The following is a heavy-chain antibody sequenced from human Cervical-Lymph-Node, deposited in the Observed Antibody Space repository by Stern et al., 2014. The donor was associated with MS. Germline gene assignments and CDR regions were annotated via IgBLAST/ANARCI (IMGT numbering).Heavy chain of an antibody. CDR2: INPNGSVT. D-gene: IGHD3-16*01. CDR3: TRAVGGVGRE. Sequence: LEESGPEVKKPGASVMVSCKTSGYTFTNYYIHWVRQAPGQGLEWMGIINPNGSVTASAQKFQGRLTMTRDTSTTTVYMRLITLTSEDTAMYYCTRAVGGVGREWGQGTLVFVSS. CDR1: GYTFTNYY. V-gene: IGHV1-46*01. J-gene: IGHJ4*02.